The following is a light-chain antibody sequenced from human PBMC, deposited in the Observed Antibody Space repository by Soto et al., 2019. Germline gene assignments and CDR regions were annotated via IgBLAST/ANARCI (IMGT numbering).Light chain of an antibody. Sequence: QSALTQPPSASGSPGQSVTISCTGASSDIGSHNFVSWYQQHPGKAPKLMIYEVNKRPSGVPDRFSGSKSGITACLTVSGLQDDDAADAYCSLCPSPAGSIWVLGGGTKLTVL. CDR1: SSDIGSHNF. V-gene: IGLV2-8*01. CDR3: SLCPSPAGSIWV. J-gene: IGLJ3*02. CDR2: EVN.